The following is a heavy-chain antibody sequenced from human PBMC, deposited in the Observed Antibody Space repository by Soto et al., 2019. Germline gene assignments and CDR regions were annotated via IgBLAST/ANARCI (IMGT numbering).Heavy chain of an antibody. CDR3: AIGPRGWHDY. V-gene: IGHV1-3*01. Sequence: RWRRQKTGQRLEWMGWINAGNGNTKYSQKFQGRVTITRDTSASTAYMELSGLRSEDTAVYYCAIGPRGWHDYWGQGTLVTVSS. D-gene: IGHD6-19*01. J-gene: IGHJ4*02. CDR2: INAGNGNT.